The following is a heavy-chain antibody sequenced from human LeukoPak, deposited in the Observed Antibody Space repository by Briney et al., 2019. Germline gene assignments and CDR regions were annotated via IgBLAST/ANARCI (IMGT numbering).Heavy chain of an antibody. CDR3: ARGGRGYSYGRDRYFDY. CDR2: IYHSGST. V-gene: IGHV4-38-2*02. J-gene: IGHJ4*02. Sequence: SETLSLTCTVSGYSISSGYYWGWIRQPPGKGLEWIGSIYHSGSTNYNPSLKSRVTISVDTSKNQFSLKLSSVTAADTAVYYCARGGRGYSYGRDRYFDYWGQGTLVTVSS. CDR1: GYSISSGYY. D-gene: IGHD5-18*01.